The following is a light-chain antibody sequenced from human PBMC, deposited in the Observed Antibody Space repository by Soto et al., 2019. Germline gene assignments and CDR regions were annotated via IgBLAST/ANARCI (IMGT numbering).Light chain of an antibody. Sequence: IQMTQSPSSLSASVGDRVTITCRASQSISSYLNWYQQKPGKAPKLLIYAASSLQSGVPPRFSGSGSGTDFTLTISSLQPEDFATYYCQQSYSTPPTFGRGTKVDIK. CDR1: QSISSY. CDR2: AAS. V-gene: IGKV1-39*01. CDR3: QQSYSTPPT. J-gene: IGKJ1*01.